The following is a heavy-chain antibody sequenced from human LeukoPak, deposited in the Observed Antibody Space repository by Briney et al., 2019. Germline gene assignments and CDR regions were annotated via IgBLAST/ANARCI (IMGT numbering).Heavy chain of an antibody. CDR1: GFTFSSYG. CDR3: AKTVLNYGTLDY. J-gene: IGHJ4*02. D-gene: IGHD4-17*01. Sequence: GGSLRLSCAASGFTFSSYGMSWVRQAPGKGLEWVSAISGGGGSTYYADSVKGRFTISRDNSKNTLYLQMNSLRAEDTAVYYCAKTVLNYGTLDYWGQGTLVTVSS. CDR2: ISGGGGST. V-gene: IGHV3-23*01.